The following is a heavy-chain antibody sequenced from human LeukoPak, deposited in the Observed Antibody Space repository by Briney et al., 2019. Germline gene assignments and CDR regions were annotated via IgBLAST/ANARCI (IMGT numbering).Heavy chain of an antibody. Sequence: ASVKVSCKASGYTFTGYYMHWVRQAPGQGLEWMGWINPNSGGTKYAQKFQGRVTMTRDTSISTAYMELSSLRSEDTAVYYCARVSGIVGALDFDYWGQGTLVTVSS. CDR3: ARVSGIVGALDFDY. D-gene: IGHD1-26*01. V-gene: IGHV1-2*02. J-gene: IGHJ4*02. CDR2: INPNSGGT. CDR1: GYTFTGYY.